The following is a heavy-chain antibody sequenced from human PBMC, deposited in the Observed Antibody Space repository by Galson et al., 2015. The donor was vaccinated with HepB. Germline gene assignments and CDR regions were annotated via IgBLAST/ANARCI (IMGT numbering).Heavy chain of an antibody. CDR2: IWYDGSNK. D-gene: IGHD4-17*01. CDR3: AREGADYGDYLYFDY. Sequence: SLRLSCAASGFTFSSYGMHWVRQAPGKGLEWVAVIWYDGSNKYYADSVKGRFTISRDNSKNTLYLQMNSLRAEDTAVYYCAREGADYGDYLYFDYWGQGTLVTVSS. CDR1: GFTFSSYG. V-gene: IGHV3-33*08. J-gene: IGHJ4*02.